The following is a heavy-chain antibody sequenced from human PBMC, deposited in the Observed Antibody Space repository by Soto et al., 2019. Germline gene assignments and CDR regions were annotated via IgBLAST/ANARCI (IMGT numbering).Heavy chain of an antibody. J-gene: IGHJ6*02. CDR2: ISSSSSYI. CDR3: ARAREPTIYYYGMDV. CDR1: GFTFSSYS. Sequence: PGGSLRLSCAASGFTFSSYSMNWVRQAPGKGLEWVSSISSSSSYIYYADSVKGRFTISRDNAKNSLYLQMNSLRAEDTAVYYCARAREPTIYYYGMDVWGQGTTVTVSS. V-gene: IGHV3-21*01. D-gene: IGHD1-1*01.